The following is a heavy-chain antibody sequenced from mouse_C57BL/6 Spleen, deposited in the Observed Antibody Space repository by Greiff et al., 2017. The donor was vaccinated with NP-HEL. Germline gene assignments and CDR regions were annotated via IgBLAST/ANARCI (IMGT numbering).Heavy chain of an antibody. Sequence: EVQGVESGGGLVKPGGSLKLSCAASGFTFSSYAMSWVRQTPEKRLEWVATISDGGSYTYYPDNVKGRFTISRDNAKNNLYLQMSHLKSEDTAMYYCARDNYYGSSSDFDYWGQGTTLTVSS. CDR1: GFTFSSYA. J-gene: IGHJ2*01. CDR2: ISDGGSYT. D-gene: IGHD1-1*01. CDR3: ARDNYYGSSSDFDY. V-gene: IGHV5-4*01.